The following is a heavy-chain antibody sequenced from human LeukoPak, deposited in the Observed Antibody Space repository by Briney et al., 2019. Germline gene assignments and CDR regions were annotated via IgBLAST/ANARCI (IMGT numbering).Heavy chain of an antibody. CDR2: IRYDGSNK. Sequence: GGSLRLSCVASGFTFSNYGMHWVRQAPGKGLEWVTFIRYDGSNKYYADSVKGRFTVSRDNSRNTLYLQMNSLRPDDTAVYYCANSAVGYGDLGRVYWGQGTLVTVSS. CDR1: GFTFSNYG. J-gene: IGHJ4*02. V-gene: IGHV3-30*02. D-gene: IGHD3-10*01. CDR3: ANSAVGYGDLGRVY.